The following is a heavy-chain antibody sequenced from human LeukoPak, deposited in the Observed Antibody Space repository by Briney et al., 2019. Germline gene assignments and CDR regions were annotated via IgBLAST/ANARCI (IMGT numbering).Heavy chain of an antibody. D-gene: IGHD3-10*01. CDR2: IKSDGSEK. Sequence: GGSLRLSCAASAFTFSTSWMAWVRQAPGKGLEWVASIKSDGSEKYYVDSVKGRFTISRDNAKNSLYLQMNSLRAEDTAVYYCTRKNIGSGRGFDYWGQGTLVTVSS. V-gene: IGHV3-7*01. CDR3: TRKNIGSGRGFDY. CDR1: AFTFSTSW. J-gene: IGHJ4*02.